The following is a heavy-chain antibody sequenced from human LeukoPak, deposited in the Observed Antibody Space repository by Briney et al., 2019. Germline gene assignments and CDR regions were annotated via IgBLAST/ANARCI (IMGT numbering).Heavy chain of an antibody. CDR2: ISAYNGNT. Sequence: ASVKVSCKASGYTFTSYGISWVRQAPGQGLEWMGWISAYNGNTNYAQKLQGRVTMTTDTSTSTAYMELRSLRSDDTAVYYCARDLKIYTVTTPLGDYWGQGTLVTVSS. V-gene: IGHV1-18*01. CDR3: ARDLKIYTVTTPLGDY. D-gene: IGHD4-17*01. CDR1: GYTFTSYG. J-gene: IGHJ4*02.